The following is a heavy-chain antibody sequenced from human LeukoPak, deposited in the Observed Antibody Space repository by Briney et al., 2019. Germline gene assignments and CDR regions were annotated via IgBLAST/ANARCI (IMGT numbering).Heavy chain of an antibody. J-gene: IGHJ4*02. Sequence: GGSLRLSCGASGFTFSSYAMTWVRQASGKGLEWVSAISGSGGSTYYADSVRGRFTISRDNSKDTLYLQMNSLRAEDTAVYYCAKGYYYDSSEDWGQGTLVTVSS. CDR3: AKGYYYDSSED. CDR2: ISGSGGST. CDR1: GFTFSSYA. V-gene: IGHV3-23*01. D-gene: IGHD3-22*01.